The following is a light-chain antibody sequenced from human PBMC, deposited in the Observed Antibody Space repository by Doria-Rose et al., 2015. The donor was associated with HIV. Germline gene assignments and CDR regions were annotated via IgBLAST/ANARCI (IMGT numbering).Light chain of an antibody. CDR1: QSLLYTSKNY. CDR3: QQYYDTPS. Sequence: TQSPESLGMSLGEMATLNCKSNQSLLYTSKNYLAWYQQKPGQPPKLLIYWASTRQSGVPARFSGSGSGTDFTLTISSLEAEGVAVYYCQQYYDTPSFGPGTTVDIK. CDR2: WAS. V-gene: IGKV4-1*01. J-gene: IGKJ3*01.